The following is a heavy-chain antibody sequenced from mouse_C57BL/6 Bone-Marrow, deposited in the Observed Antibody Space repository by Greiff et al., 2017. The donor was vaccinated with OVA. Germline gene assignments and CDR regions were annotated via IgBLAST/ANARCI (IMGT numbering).Heavy chain of an antibody. CDR2: IYPGDGDT. D-gene: IGHD3-1*01. CDR3: ARREPASLFDY. CDR1: GYAFSSYW. V-gene: IGHV1-80*01. Sequence: QVQLKQSGAELVKPGASVKISCKASGYAFSSYWMNWVKQRPGKGLEWIGQIYPGDGDTNYNGKFKGKATLTADKSSSTAYMQLSSLTSEDSAVYFCARREPASLFDYWGQGTTLTVSS. J-gene: IGHJ2*01.